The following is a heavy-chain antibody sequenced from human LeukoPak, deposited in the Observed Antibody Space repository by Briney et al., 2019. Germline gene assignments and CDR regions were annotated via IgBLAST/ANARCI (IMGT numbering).Heavy chain of an antibody. Sequence: ETLSLTCAVYGGSFSGYYWSWVRQAPGKGLEWVSSISSSSSYIYYADSVKGRFTISRDNAKNSLYLQMNSLRAEDTAVYYCARGMGGGSGYYYYWGQGTLVTVSS. D-gene: IGHD3-22*01. CDR1: GGSFSGYY. CDR3: ARGMGGGSGYYYY. J-gene: IGHJ4*02. CDR2: ISSSSSYI. V-gene: IGHV3-21*01.